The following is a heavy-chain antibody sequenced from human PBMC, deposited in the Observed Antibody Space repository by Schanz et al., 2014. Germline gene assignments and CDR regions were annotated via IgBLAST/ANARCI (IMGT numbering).Heavy chain of an antibody. Sequence: QVQLVESGGGVVQPGRSLRLSCAASGFTFSSYTMHWVRQAPGTGLEWVAVISYDGTNKYYADSVKGRFTISRDNSKNTLYLQMNSLRAEDTAVYYCARTTNPFNFDSWPYLDYWGQGTLVTVSS. CDR3: ARTTNPFNFDSWPYLDY. J-gene: IGHJ4*02. CDR2: ISYDGTNK. D-gene: IGHD3-9*01. CDR1: GFTFSSYT. V-gene: IGHV3-30*14.